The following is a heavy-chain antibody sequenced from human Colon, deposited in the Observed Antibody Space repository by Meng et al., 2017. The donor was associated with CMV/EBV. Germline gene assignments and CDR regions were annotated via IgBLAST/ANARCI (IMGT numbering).Heavy chain of an antibody. CDR2: INHSGST. CDR1: GGSFSSYY. V-gene: IGHV4-34*01. Sequence: GSLRLSCADYGGSFSSYYWTWIRQPPGKGLEWIGEINHSGSTNYNPSLKSRVTISVDTSKNQFSLKLNSVTAADTAMYYCARGNSGSPLPYYYYFGMDVWGQGTTVTVSS. CDR3: ARGNSGSPLPYYYYFGMDV. J-gene: IGHJ6*02. D-gene: IGHD6-6*01.